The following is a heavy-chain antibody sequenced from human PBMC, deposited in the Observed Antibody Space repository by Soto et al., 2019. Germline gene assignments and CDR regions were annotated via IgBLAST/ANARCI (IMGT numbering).Heavy chain of an antibody. Sequence: SVKVSCKASGGTFSSYAISWVRQAPGQGLEWMGGIIPIFGTANYAQKFQGRVTITADESTSTAYMELSSLRSEDTAVYYCARVGSSSPQTYYYYGMDVWGQGTTVTVS. CDR2: IIPIFGTA. D-gene: IGHD6-13*01. J-gene: IGHJ6*02. V-gene: IGHV1-69*13. CDR3: ARVGSSSPQTYYYYGMDV. CDR1: GGTFSSYA.